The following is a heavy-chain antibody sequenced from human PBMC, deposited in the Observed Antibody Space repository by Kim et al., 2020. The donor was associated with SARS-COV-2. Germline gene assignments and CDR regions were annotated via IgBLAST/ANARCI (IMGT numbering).Heavy chain of an antibody. V-gene: IGHV1-69*04. CDR2: IIPILGIA. D-gene: IGHD3-10*01. J-gene: IGHJ4*02. Sequence: SVKVSCKASGGTFSSYAISWVRQAPGQGLEWMGRIIPILGIANYAQKFQGRVTITADKSTSTAYMELSSLRSEDTAVYYCARGPGHYGSGSYSDYWGQGTLVTVSS. CDR3: ARGPGHYGSGSYSDY. CDR1: GGTFSSYA.